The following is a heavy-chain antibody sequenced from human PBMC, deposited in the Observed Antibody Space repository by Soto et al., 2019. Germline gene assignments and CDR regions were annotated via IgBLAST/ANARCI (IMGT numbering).Heavy chain of an antibody. V-gene: IGHV1-18*04. Sequence: ASVKVSCKASGYTFISYGISWVRHAPVQGLEWMGWISAYNGDTSYAQKLQGRVTMTTDTSTSTAYMELRSLRSDDTAVYYCARYKCSSSSCYTFFFDYCGQGTLVTVSS. J-gene: IGHJ4*02. D-gene: IGHD2-2*02. CDR1: GYTFISYG. CDR3: ARYKCSSSSCYTFFFDY. CDR2: ISAYNGDT.